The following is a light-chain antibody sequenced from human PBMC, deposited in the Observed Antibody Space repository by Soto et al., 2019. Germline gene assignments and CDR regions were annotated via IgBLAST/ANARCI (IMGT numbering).Light chain of an antibody. CDR3: QQYDDWPWT. Sequence: EIVVTQSPATLSVSAGERATLSCRASQSVSSNLAWSQQKPGQAPRLLIYGASTRATGIPARFSGSGSGTEFTLTISSLQSEDFAFYYCQQYDDWPWTFGQGTKVDIK. J-gene: IGKJ1*01. V-gene: IGKV3-15*01. CDR2: GAS. CDR1: QSVSSN.